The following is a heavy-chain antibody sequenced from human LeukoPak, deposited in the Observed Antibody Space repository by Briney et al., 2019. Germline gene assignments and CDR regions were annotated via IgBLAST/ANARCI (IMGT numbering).Heavy chain of an antibody. CDR3: ARDDVGISAVGAY. CDR1: GGSISGYY. CDR2: FYTSRNI. Sequence: SETLSLTCSVSGGSISGYYSSWVRQPAGKGLEWIGRFYTSRNIDYNPSLESRVSMSVDASKNKVFLKLSSVTAADTAVYYCARDDVGISAVGAYWGPGILVTVSS. D-gene: IGHD6-13*01. V-gene: IGHV4-4*07. J-gene: IGHJ4*02.